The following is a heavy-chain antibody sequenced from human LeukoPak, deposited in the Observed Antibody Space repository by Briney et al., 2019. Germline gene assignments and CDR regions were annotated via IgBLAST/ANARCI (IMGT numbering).Heavy chain of an antibody. CDR3: ARVDRTMDV. Sequence: PSETLSLTCTVSGGSISNYYWSWIRQPAGKGLEWIGRIYTTGSTNYNPSLKSRVTMSADTSKKQFFLKVNFVTAADTALYYCARVDRTMDVWGKGTTVTVSS. V-gene: IGHV4-4*07. CDR1: GGSISNYY. D-gene: IGHD2-2*03. CDR2: IYTTGST. J-gene: IGHJ6*03.